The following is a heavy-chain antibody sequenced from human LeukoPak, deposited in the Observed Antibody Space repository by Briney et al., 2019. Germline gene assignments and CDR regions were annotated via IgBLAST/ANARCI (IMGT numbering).Heavy chain of an antibody. CDR3: VRRPAAMNWFDP. CDR2: INHSGST. J-gene: IGHJ5*02. D-gene: IGHD2-2*01. CDR1: GGSFSGYY. Sequence: SETLSLTCAVYGGSFSGYYWSWIRQPPGKGLEWIGEINHSGSTNYNPSLKSRVTISVDTSKNQFSLKLSSVTAADTAVYYCVRRPAAMNWFDPWGQGTLVTVSS. V-gene: IGHV4-34*01.